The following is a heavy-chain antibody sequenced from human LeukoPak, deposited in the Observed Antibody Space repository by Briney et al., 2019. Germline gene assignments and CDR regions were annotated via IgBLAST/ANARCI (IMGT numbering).Heavy chain of an antibody. J-gene: IGHJ4*02. CDR1: GYSFTSYW. D-gene: IGHD6-13*01. CDR2: IYPGDSDT. V-gene: IGHV5-51*01. Sequence: GESLKISCKGSGYSFTSYWIGWVRQMPGKGLEWMGIIYPGDSDTRYSPSFQGQATISAGKSISTAYLQWSSLKASDTAMYYCAAQIHGGSWHFGYWGQGTLVAVSS. CDR3: AAQIHGGSWHFGY.